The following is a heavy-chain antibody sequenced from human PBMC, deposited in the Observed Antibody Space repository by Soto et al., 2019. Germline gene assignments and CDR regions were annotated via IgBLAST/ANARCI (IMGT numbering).Heavy chain of an antibody. V-gene: IGHV6-1*01. D-gene: IGHD3-3*01. CDR2: TYYRSKWYN. J-gene: IGHJ6*02. CDR3: ARERNHTYYDFWTGYHYYYGMDV. CDR1: GDSVSSNSAA. Sequence: PSQTLSLTCAISGDSVSSNSAAWNWIRQSPSRGLEWLGRTYYRSKWYNDYAVSVKSRITINPDTSKNQFSLQLNSVTPEDTALYYGARERNHTYYDFWTGYHYYYGMDVWGQGTTLTVSS.